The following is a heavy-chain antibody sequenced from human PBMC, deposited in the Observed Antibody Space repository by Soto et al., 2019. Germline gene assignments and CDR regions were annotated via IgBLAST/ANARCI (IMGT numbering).Heavy chain of an antibody. D-gene: IGHD6-13*01. V-gene: IGHV4-59*01. CDR1: GGSMRNYF. J-gene: IGHJ4*02. Sequence: SETLSLTCTVSGGSMRNYFWTWIRQPPGKGLEWIGYIHYSGTTSFFPSYNPSLRSRVTISEDTSKNQFSLKLLSVATADTAVYFCAAGEASSRNLAPYYLDFWGQGTLVTSPQ. CDR3: AAGEASSRNLAPYYLDF. CDR2: IHYSGTT.